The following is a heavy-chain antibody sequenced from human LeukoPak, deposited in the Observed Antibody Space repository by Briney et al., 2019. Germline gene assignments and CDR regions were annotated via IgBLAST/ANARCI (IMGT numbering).Heavy chain of an antibody. V-gene: IGHV4-39*07. D-gene: IGHD1-26*01. CDR1: GDSISSSTYY. J-gene: IGHJ4*02. Sequence: PSETLSLTCTVSGDSISSSTYYWGWVRQPPGKGLEWIGSIYKSAYYNRSLQSRVTISVDTSKNQFSLNLNSVTAADTAVYYCARKPGYSGTYWYFDLWGQGIRVTVSS. CDR3: ARKPGYSGTYWYFDL. CDR2: IYKSA.